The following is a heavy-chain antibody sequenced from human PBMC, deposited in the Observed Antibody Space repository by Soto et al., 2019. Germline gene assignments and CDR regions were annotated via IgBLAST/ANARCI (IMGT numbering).Heavy chain of an antibody. Sequence: GGSLRLSCAASGFTVSSNYMSWVRQAPGKGLGWVSVIYSGGSTYYADSVKGRFTISRDNSRNTLYLQMNSLRAEDTAVYYCARYCSSTSCYSPFDYWGQGTLVTVSS. CDR2: IYSGGST. V-gene: IGHV3-53*01. J-gene: IGHJ4*02. CDR1: GFTVSSNY. CDR3: ARYCSSTSCYSPFDY. D-gene: IGHD2-2*01.